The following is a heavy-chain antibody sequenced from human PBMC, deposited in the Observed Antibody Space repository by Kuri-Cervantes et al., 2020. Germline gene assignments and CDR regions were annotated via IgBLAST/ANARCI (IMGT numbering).Heavy chain of an antibody. CDR1: GGSFSGYY. CDR2: INHSGST. D-gene: IGHD2-15*01. CDR3: ARSGGSPKNYYYYMDV. Sequence: SQTLSLTCAVYGGSFSGYYWSWIRQPPGKGLEWIGEINHSGSTNYNPSLKSRVTISVDTSKNQFSLKLSSVTAADTAVYYCARSGGSPKNYYYYMDVWGKGTTVTVSS. V-gene: IGHV4-34*01. J-gene: IGHJ6*03.